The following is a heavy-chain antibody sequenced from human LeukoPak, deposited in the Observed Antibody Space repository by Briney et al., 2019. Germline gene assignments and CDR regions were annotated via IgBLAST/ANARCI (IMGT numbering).Heavy chain of an antibody. CDR3: AREEDDSSGYYYLAFDY. CDR1: GFTFDDYT. V-gene: IGHV3-43*01. J-gene: IGHJ4*02. D-gene: IGHD3-22*01. CDR2: ISWDGGST. Sequence: GGSLRLSCAASGFTFDDYTMHWVRQAPGKGLEWVSLISWDGGSTYYVDSVKGRFTISRDNAKNSLYLQMNSLRAEDTAVYYCAREEDDSSGYYYLAFDYWGQGTLVTVSS.